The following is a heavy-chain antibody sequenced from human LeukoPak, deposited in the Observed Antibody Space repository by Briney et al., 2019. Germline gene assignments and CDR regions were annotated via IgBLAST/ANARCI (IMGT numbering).Heavy chain of an antibody. CDR1: GFIFSSYW. V-gene: IGHV3-23*01. J-gene: IGHJ4*02. Sequence: GGSLRLSCAASGFIFSSYWMTWVRQAPGKGLEWVSAISGSGGSTYYADSVKGRFTISRDNSKNTLYLQMNSLRAEDTAVYYCAKAPYSSGWYDYFDYWGQGTLVTVSS. CDR3: AKAPYSSGWYDYFDY. D-gene: IGHD6-19*01. CDR2: ISGSGGST.